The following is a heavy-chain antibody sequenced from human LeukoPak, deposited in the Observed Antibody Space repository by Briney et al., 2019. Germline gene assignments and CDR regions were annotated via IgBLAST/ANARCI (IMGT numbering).Heavy chain of an antibody. CDR3: ATDRHLAI. CDR1: GFTFSSSA. V-gene: IGHV3-23*01. CDR2: ITTSGGST. J-gene: IGHJ3*02. Sequence: GGSLRLSCAASGFTFSSSAMIWVRQAPGKGLEWVSTITTSGGSTSFADSVKGRFTISRDNSKNTLYLQMSSLRAEDTAIYYCATDRHLAIWGQGTMVTVSS.